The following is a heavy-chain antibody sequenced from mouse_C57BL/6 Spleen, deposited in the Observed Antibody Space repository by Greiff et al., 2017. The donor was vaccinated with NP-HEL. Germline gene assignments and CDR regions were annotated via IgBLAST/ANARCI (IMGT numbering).Heavy chain of an antibody. Sequence: VHVKQSGAELVRPGASVKLSCTASGFNIKDYYMHWVKQRPEQGLEWIGRIDPEDGDTEYAPKFQGKATMTADTSSNTAYLQLSSLTSEDTAVYYCTTPHYYGSSYGFAYWGQGTLVTVSA. D-gene: IGHD1-1*01. CDR1: GFNIKDYY. J-gene: IGHJ3*01. CDR2: IDPEDGDT. V-gene: IGHV14-1*01. CDR3: TTPHYYGSSYGFAY.